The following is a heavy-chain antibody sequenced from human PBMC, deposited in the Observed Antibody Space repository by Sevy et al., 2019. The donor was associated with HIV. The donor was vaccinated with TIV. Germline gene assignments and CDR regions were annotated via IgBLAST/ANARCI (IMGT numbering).Heavy chain of an antibody. CDR1: GDSVRSTSHS. Sequence: SETLSLTCTVSGDSVRSTSHSWGWIRQPPGKELEWIATIYYTGTIYYNPSLKSRVTISVDTSKNQFSLKLNSMTTADTAVYYCARHQGTWLQFALDYWGQGTLVTVSS. V-gene: IGHV4-39*01. CDR2: IYYTGTI. CDR3: ARHQGTWLQFALDY. J-gene: IGHJ4*02. D-gene: IGHD4-4*01.